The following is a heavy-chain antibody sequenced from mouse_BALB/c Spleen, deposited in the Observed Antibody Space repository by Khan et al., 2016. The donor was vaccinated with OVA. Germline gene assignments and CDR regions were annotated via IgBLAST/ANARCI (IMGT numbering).Heavy chain of an antibody. CDR1: GYSLTRYG. J-gene: IGHJ2*01. V-gene: IGHV2-9*02. CDR2: IWAGGRT. CDR3: ASSQYLARY. D-gene: IGHD3-3*01. Sequence: QVQLKESGPGLVAPSQSLSITCTVYGYSLTRYGVHWVRQPPGKGLEWLGLIWAGGRTNYNGALMSRLSISIDNSKCLVFLIMNILQTDDTALYYFASSQYLARYWGQGTTLTVSS.